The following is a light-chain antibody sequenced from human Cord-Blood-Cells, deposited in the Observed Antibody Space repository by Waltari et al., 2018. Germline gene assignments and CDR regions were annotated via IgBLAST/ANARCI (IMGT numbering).Light chain of an antibody. V-gene: IGLV2-23*01. CDR2: EGS. CDR1: SSDVGRYNL. CDR3: CSYAGSSTWV. J-gene: IGLJ3*02. Sequence: QSALTQPASVSGSPGQPIHISCTGTSSDVGRYNLVSWYQQHPGKAPKLMIYEGSKRPSGVSNRFSGSKSGNTASLTISGLQAEDEADYYCCSYAGSSTWVFGGGTKLTVL.